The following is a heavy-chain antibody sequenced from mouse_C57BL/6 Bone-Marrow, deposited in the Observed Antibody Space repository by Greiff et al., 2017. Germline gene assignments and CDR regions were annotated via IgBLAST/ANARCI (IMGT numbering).Heavy chain of an antibody. D-gene: IGHD2-3*01. CDR1: GYAFTNYL. CDR3: AREDDGYYWFAY. V-gene: IGHV1-54*01. Sequence: VQLQQSGAELVRPGTSVKVSCKASGYAFTNYLIQWVKQRPGQGLEWIGVIDPGSGGTNYNEKFKGKATLTADKSSSTAYMQLSSLASEDSAVYFCAREDDGYYWFAYWGQGTTVTVSS. CDR2: IDPGSGGT. J-gene: IGHJ3*01.